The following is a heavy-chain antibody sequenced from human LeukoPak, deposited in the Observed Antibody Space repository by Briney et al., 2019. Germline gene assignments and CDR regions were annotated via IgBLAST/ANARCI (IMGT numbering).Heavy chain of an antibody. D-gene: IGHD3-10*01. Sequence: SETLSLTCAVYGGSFSGYYWSWIRQPPGKGLEWFGEINHSGSTNYNPSLKSRITISVDTSKNQFSLKLSSVSASDTAVYYCATGTHYYGSGSEPNWFDPWGQGTLVTVSS. CDR2: INHSGST. CDR1: GGSFSGYY. CDR3: ATGTHYYGSGSEPNWFDP. V-gene: IGHV4-34*01. J-gene: IGHJ5*02.